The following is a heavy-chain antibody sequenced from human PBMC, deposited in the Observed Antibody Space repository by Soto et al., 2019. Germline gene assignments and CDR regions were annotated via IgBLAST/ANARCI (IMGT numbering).Heavy chain of an antibody. Sequence: EVQLWESGGGLVQPGGYLRLSCAASGFTFRNYAMSWDRQAPGKGLEWVSGMSGSSGGTYYADSVKGRFTISRDNSKNTLYLQMNSLRAEDTAVYYCVKEGQEWSDSLSEYWGQGTLVTVSS. CDR2: MSGSSGGT. D-gene: IGHD3-3*01. V-gene: IGHV3-23*01. CDR3: VKEGQEWSDSLSEY. J-gene: IGHJ4*02. CDR1: GFTFRNYA.